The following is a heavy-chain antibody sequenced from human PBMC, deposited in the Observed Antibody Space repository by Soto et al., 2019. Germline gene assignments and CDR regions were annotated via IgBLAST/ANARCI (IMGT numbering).Heavy chain of an antibody. CDR1: GGSISSYY. Sequence: PSEALSLTCTVSGGSISSYYWSWIRQPPGKGLEWIGYIYCSVSTNYNPSLKSRVTISVDTSKNQFSLKLSSVTAADTAVYYCARDSVATDYWGQGTLVTVSS. D-gene: IGHD5-12*01. J-gene: IGHJ4*02. CDR2: IYCSVST. CDR3: ARDSVATDY. V-gene: IGHV4-59*01.